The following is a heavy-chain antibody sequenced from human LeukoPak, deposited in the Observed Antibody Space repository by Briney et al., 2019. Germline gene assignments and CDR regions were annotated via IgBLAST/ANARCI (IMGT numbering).Heavy chain of an antibody. J-gene: IGHJ4*02. CDR2: IYNSGST. CDR3: ARGAGAGYNLEPFDN. V-gene: IGHV4-59*08. Sequence: SETLSLTCTVSGGSISSYYWSWIRQHPGKGLEWIGYIYNSGSTKYNPSLKSRVTISVDTSKNQISLKLSSVTAADTAVYYCARGAGAGYNLEPFDNWGQGTLVTVSS. CDR1: GGSISSYY. D-gene: IGHD5-24*01.